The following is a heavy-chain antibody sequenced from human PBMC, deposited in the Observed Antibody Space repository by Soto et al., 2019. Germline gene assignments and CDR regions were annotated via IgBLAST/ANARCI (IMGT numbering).Heavy chain of an antibody. CDR1: GGSISSGGYY. Sequence: PSETLSLTCTVSGGSISSGGYYWSWIRQPPGKGLEWIGYIYHSGSTYYNPSLKSRVTISVDRSKNQFSLKLSSVTAADTAVYYCARAEGYYGSGSYLGWFDPWGQGTLVTVSS. J-gene: IGHJ5*02. CDR2: IYHSGST. D-gene: IGHD3-10*01. CDR3: ARAEGYYGSGSYLGWFDP. V-gene: IGHV4-30-2*01.